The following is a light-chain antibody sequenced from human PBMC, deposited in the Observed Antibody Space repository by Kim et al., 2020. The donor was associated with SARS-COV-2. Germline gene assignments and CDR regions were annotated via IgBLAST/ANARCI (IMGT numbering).Light chain of an antibody. CDR1: NSDIGKYNT. V-gene: IGLV2-14*03. CDR3: SSYISSTSLV. Sequence: QSITISCTGGNSDIGKYNTFAWHQQHPVKTPKLILFHVSSRPSWISNRFSGSKSGNTASLTISGLQPDDEADYYCSSYISSTSLVFGGGTQLTVL. J-gene: IGLJ2*01. CDR2: HVS.